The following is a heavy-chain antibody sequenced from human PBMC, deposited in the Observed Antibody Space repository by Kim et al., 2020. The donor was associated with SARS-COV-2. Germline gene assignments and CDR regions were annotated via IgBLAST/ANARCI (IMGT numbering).Heavy chain of an antibody. Sequence: VKGRFTISRDNSKNTLYLQMNSLRAEDTAVYYCAREGVLSRYQLLHTMDYWGQGTLVTVSS. J-gene: IGHJ4*02. D-gene: IGHD2-2*01. V-gene: IGHV3-30*01. CDR3: AREGVLSRYQLLHTMDY.